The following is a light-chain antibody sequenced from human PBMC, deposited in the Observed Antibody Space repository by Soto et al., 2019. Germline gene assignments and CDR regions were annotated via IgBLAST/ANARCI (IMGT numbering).Light chain of an antibody. CDR3: QQHINRLS. V-gene: IGKV3-11*01. Sequence: EIVLTQSPATLSLSPGEGATLSCRASQSVSNYLAWYQQKPGQAPRLLIYDASNRATGIPARFSGSGSGTDFTLTISTLEPEDFAVYYCQQHINRLSFGGGTKVEIK. CDR2: DAS. J-gene: IGKJ4*01. CDR1: QSVSNY.